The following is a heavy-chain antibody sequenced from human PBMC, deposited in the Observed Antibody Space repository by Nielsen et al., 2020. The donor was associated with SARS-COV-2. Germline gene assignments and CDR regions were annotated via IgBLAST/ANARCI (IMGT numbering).Heavy chain of an antibody. CDR3: ARAAGYSSSQDY. Sequence: GESLKISCAASGFTFSSYWMHWVRQAPGKGLVWVSRINSDGSSTSYADSVKGRFTISRDNAKNTLYLQMNSLRAEDTAVYYCARAAGYSSSQDYWGQGTLVTVSS. V-gene: IGHV3-74*01. D-gene: IGHD6-13*01. J-gene: IGHJ4*02. CDR1: GFTFSSYW. CDR2: INSDGSST.